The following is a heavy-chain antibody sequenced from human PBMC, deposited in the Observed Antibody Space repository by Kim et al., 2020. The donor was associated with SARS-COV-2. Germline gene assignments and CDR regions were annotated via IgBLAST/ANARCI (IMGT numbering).Heavy chain of an antibody. V-gene: IGHV3-43*02. D-gene: IGHD2-15*01. Sequence: GGSLRLSCAASGFTFEDYAMHWVRQAPGKGLQWVSLITGDGGSTYYRDSVKGRFTISRDNSKNSLYLQMNSLRTEDTALYYCAREVNKGYCSSGSCYPGTGWGRGTLVTVSS. CDR1: GFTFEDYA. CDR2: ITGDGGST. CDR3: AREVNKGYCSSGSCYPGTG. J-gene: IGHJ4*02.